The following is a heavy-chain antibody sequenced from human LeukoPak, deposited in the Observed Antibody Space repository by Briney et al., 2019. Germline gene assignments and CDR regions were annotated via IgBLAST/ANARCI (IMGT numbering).Heavy chain of an antibody. CDR1: GDSVSSNSAA. Sequence: SQTLPLTCAISGDSVSSNSAAWNWIRQSPSRGLEWLGRTYYMSKWYNDYAVSVKSRITINPDTSKNQFSLQLNSVTPEDTAMYYCARGPANGWNYFDYWGQGTLVTVSS. CDR2: TYYMSKWYN. D-gene: IGHD1-1*01. CDR3: ARGPANGWNYFDY. J-gene: IGHJ4*02. V-gene: IGHV6-1*01.